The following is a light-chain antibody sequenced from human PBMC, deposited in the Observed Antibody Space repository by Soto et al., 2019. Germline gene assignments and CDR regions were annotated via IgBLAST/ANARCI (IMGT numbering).Light chain of an antibody. J-gene: IGKJ5*01. CDR1: QSVRRY. V-gene: IGKV3-11*01. CDR3: QQRNNWPPIT. CDR2: DAS. Sequence: EIVLTQSPATLSLSPGERATLSCRASQSVRRYLAWYQQKPGQAPRLLIYDASTRATGIPARFSGSGFETDFTLTITILEPEDFAVYYCQQRNNWPPITFGQGTRLE.